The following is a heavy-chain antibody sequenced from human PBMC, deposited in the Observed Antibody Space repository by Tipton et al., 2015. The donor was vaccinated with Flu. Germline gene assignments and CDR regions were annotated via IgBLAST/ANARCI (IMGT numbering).Heavy chain of an antibody. CDR1: GGSISSSRDY. J-gene: IGHJ5*02. Sequence: LRLSCSVSGGSISSSRDYWAWIRQPPGKGLEWIGTIYSSGSTYSNPSLKSRLTMSVDTSKNQFSLKLNSVTATDTAVYYCARHGPQGGDPNWFDPWGLGTLVTVSA. CDR3: ARHGPQGGDPNWFDP. D-gene: IGHD2-21*02. V-gene: IGHV4-39*01. CDR2: IYSSGST.